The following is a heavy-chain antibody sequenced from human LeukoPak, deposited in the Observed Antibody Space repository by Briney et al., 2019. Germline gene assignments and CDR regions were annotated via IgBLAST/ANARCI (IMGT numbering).Heavy chain of an antibody. CDR2: AISTGGTT. CDR3: AKNGDRGAFCSGGTCYPYYYYYMDV. J-gene: IGHJ6*03. V-gene: IGHV3-23*01. Sequence: GGCLRLSCVASGFTLSTYGMSWVRQAPGRGLEWVSAAISTGGTTYYADSVKGRFTISRDNSKNTLFLQINSLRAEDTAVYYCAKNGDRGAFCSGGTCYPYYYYYMDVWGKGTTVTVSS. D-gene: IGHD2-15*01. CDR1: GFTLSTYG.